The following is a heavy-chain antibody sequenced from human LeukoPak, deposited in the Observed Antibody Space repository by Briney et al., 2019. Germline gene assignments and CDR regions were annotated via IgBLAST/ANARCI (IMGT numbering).Heavy chain of an antibody. CDR2: DGSGT. J-gene: IGHJ4*02. CDR3: AKGGVAYRSLYFDF. CDR1: GFTFSGHW. Sequence: GRSLRLSCAVSGFTFSGHWMFWVRQAPGKGLEWVSSDGSGTGYTDSVKGRFTVSRDNARNTLYLQMSSLRAEDTAVYYCAKGGVAYRSLYFDFWGQGTLVTVSS. V-gene: IGHV3-74*01. D-gene: IGHD2-8*02.